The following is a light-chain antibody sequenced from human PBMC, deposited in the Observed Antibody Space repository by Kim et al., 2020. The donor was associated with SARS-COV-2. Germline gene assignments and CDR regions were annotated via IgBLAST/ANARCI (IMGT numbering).Light chain of an antibody. Sequence: DIQMTQSPSILSASVGDSVTITCRASQNVNIWLAWYQQKPGKAPNLLIYKASSLQSGVPSRFSGSGSGTEFTLTISGLQPDDFATYYCQQYDGYPITFGGGTKLEI. CDR2: KAS. V-gene: IGKV1-5*03. CDR3: QQYDGYPIT. CDR1: QNVNIW. J-gene: IGKJ4*01.